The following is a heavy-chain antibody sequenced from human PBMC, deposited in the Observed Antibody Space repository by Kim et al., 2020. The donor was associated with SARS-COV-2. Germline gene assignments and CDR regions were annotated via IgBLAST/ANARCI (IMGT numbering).Heavy chain of an antibody. CDR3: ARDRGYSYGSYYYYYGMDV. V-gene: IGHV3-11*05. J-gene: IGHJ6*02. D-gene: IGHD5-18*01. Sequence: GRFTISRDNAKNSLYLQMNSLRAEDTAVYYCARDRGYSYGSYYYYYGMDVWGQGTTVTVSS.